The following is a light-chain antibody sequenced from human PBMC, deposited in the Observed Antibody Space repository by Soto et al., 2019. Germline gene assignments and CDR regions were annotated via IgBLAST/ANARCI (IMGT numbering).Light chain of an antibody. CDR2: EVS. V-gene: IGLV2-8*01. CDR3: SSYAGSNNYV. CDR1: SSDVGGYNY. Sequence: QSALTQPPSASGSPGQSVTISCTGTSSDVGGYNYVSWYQQHPGKAPKLMIYEVSKRPSGVPDRFSGSKSGNTASLTVSGLQAEDEAVYYCSSYAGSNNYVFGTGTQLTVL. J-gene: IGLJ1*01.